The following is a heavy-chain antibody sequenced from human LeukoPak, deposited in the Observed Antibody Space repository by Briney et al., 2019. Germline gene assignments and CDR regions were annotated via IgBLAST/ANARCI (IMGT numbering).Heavy chain of an antibody. J-gene: IGHJ4*02. D-gene: IGHD1-26*01. Sequence: SGTLSLTCAVYGGSFSGYYWSWIRQPPGKGLEWIGEINHSGSTNYNPSLKSRVTISVDTSKNQFSLKLSSVTAADTAVYYCARGGYYYYFDYWGQGTLVTVSS. CDR3: ARGGYYYYFDY. V-gene: IGHV4-34*01. CDR1: GGSFSGYY. CDR2: INHSGST.